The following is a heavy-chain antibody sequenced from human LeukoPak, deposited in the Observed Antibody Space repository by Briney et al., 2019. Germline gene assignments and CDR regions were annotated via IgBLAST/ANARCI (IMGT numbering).Heavy chain of an antibody. CDR1: GFTFSTYA. CDR2: ISGSGDNT. J-gene: IGHJ4*02. D-gene: IGHD6-19*01. CDR3: AKDSKGYSSGWDLDY. V-gene: IGHV3-23*01. Sequence: GSLRLSCAASGFTFSTYAMTWVRQAPGKGLEWVSTISGSGDNTYYADSVKGRFTISRDNSKNTLYLQMNSLRAEDTALYYCAKDSKGYSSGWDLDYWGQGTLVTVSS.